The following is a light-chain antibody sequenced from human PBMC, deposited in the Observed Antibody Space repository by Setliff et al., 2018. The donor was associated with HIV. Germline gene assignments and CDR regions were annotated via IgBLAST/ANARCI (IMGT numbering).Light chain of an antibody. CDR2: DVS. V-gene: IGLV2-11*01. Sequence: QSALTQPASVSGSPGQSITISCTGTSSDVGGYNYVSWYQQHADKAPKLMIYDVSKRPSGVPDRFSASKSGNTASLTISGLQAEDEADYYCCSYAGSYNWVFGGGTKVTVL. CDR3: CSYAGSYNWV. J-gene: IGLJ3*02. CDR1: SSDVGGYNY.